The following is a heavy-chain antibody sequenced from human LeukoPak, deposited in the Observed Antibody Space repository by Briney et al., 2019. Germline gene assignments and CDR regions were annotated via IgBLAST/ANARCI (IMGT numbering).Heavy chain of an antibody. Sequence: GGSLRLSCAASGFTFSSYWMHWVRQAPGKGLVWVSRINSDGSSTSYADSVKGRFTISRDNAKNTLYLQMNSLRAEDTAVYYCASGEDGYNQFDYWGQGTLVTVSS. CDR2: INSDGSST. D-gene: IGHD5-24*01. CDR3: ASGEDGYNQFDY. J-gene: IGHJ4*02. CDR1: GFTFSSYW. V-gene: IGHV3-74*01.